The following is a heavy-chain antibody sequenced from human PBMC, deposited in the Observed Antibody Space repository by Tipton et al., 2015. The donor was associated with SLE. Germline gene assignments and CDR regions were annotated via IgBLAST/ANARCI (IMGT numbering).Heavy chain of an antibody. CDR2: IYYSGST. J-gene: IGHJ3*02. CDR1: GGSISGYF. V-gene: IGHV4-59*01. CDR3: AREPRPRGALKGAFDI. Sequence: TLSLTCRVSGGSISGYFWNWVRQPPGKGLEWIGYIYYSGSTNYNPSLKSRVTISVDTSKNQFSLKLSSVTAADTAVYYCAREPRPRGALKGAFDIWGQGTMVTVSS.